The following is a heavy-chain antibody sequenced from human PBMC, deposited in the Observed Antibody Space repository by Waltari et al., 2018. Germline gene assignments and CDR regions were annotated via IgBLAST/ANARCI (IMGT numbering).Heavy chain of an antibody. Sequence: QVQLQESGPGLVKPSETLSLTCAVSGYSIISGYSWGWIRQPPGKGLEWIGNIYHSGSTYYNPSLKSRVTISVDTSKNQFSLKLSSVTAADTAVYYCARHVYTTLDYWGQGTLVTVSS. J-gene: IGHJ4*02. CDR2: IYHSGST. D-gene: IGHD3-16*01. V-gene: IGHV4-38-2*01. CDR3: ARHVYTTLDY. CDR1: GYSIISGYS.